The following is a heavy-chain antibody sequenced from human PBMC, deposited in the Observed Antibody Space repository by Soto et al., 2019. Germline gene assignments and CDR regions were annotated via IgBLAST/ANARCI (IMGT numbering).Heavy chain of an antibody. J-gene: IGHJ6*02. CDR2: IYWDDDK. D-gene: IGHD2-15*01. CDR3: IRSRCGGGGLQFYACCYITGMDV. Sequence: QITLKESGPTLVKPTQTLTLTCTFSAFSLSTGGVGVAWIRQPPGKALEWLALIYWDDDKRYSPSLRSRLTITKDTSINKVVLTMTDIDTVDTATYYCIRSRCGGGGLQFYACCYITGMDVRGQATTVTVSS. CDR1: AFSLSTGGVG. V-gene: IGHV2-5*02.